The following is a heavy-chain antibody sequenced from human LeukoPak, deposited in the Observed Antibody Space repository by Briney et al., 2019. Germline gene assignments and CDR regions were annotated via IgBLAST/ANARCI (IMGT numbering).Heavy chain of an antibody. V-gene: IGHV1-69*06. Sequence: ASVKVSCKASGGTFSSYAISWVRQAPGQGLEWTGGIIPIFGTANYAQKFQGRVTITADKSTSTAYMEKRRLTSDDTAVYYCARGSYDSSDFEYFQHWGQGTLVTVSS. CDR3: ARGSYDSSDFEYFQH. CDR2: IIPIFGTA. D-gene: IGHD3-22*01. J-gene: IGHJ1*01. CDR1: GGTFSSYA.